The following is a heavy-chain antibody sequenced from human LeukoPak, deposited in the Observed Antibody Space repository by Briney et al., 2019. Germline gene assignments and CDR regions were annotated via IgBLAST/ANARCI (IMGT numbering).Heavy chain of an antibody. CDR1: GFIFSSYA. J-gene: IGHJ4*02. D-gene: IGHD2-8*01. V-gene: IGHV3-23*01. CDR3: EKDRSWNNDVCHGDFDY. CDR2: ISGSGGST. Sequence: PGGSLRLSCAASGFIFSSYAMSWVRQAPGKGLEWVSTISGSGGSTYYADSVKGRFTISRDNSKNTVYLQMNRLRAEHTAVYLCEKDRSWNNDVCHGDFDYWGQGTLVTVSS.